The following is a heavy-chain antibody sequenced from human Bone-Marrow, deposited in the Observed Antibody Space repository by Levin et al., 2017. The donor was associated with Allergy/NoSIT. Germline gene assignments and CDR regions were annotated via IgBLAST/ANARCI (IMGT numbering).Heavy chain of an antibody. J-gene: IGHJ4*02. CDR2: IYWDDDQ. CDR3: AHSGVAVAVRAFDY. V-gene: IGHV2-5*02. Sequence: VSGPTLVKPTQTLTLTCTFSGFSLSTSGVGVGWIRQPPGKALEWLAVIYWDDDQRYSPSLKSRLTITKDTSKNQVVLTMTNVDPVDTATYYCAHSGVAVAVRAFDYWGQGTLVTVSS. CDR1: GFSLSTSGVG. D-gene: IGHD6-19*01.